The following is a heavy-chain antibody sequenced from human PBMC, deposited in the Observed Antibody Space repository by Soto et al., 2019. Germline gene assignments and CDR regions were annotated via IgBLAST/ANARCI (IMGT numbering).Heavy chain of an antibody. V-gene: IGHV3-48*01. J-gene: IGHJ4*02. CDR2: ISSSSSTI. CDR3: ATRAYYYDSSGLSY. Sequence: EVQLVESGGGLVQPGGSLRLSCAASGFTFSSYSMNWVRQAPGKGLEWVSYISSSSSTIYYADSVKGRFTISRDNAKNSLYLQLNSLRAEDTAVYYCATRAYYYDSSGLSYWGQGTL. CDR1: GFTFSSYS. D-gene: IGHD3-22*01.